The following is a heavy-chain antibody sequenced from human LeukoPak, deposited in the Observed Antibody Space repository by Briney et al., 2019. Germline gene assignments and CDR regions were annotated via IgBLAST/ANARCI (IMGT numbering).Heavy chain of an antibody. CDR1: GFTFSSYV. CDR3: ARATGGGNSYYYYYMDV. Sequence: PGGSLRLSCAASGFTFSSYVMHWVRQAPGKGLEWVAIISYDGSNKYYADSVKGRFTISRDNSKNTLYLQMNSLRAEDTAVYYCARATGGGNSYYYYYMDVWGKGTTVTVSS. V-gene: IGHV3-30*04. CDR2: ISYDGSNK. J-gene: IGHJ6*03. D-gene: IGHD4-23*01.